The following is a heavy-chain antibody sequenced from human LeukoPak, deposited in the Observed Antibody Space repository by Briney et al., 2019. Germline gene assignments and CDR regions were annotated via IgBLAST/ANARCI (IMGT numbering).Heavy chain of an antibody. D-gene: IGHD2-15*01. J-gene: IGHJ4*02. Sequence: GASVKVSCKASGYTFTGNFIHWLRQAPGQGLEWMGLINPDSGGANYAQKFQGRVTMTRDTSISTAYMELSRLRSDDTAVYYCARGTDCSGGSCLDYWGQGTLVTVSS. V-gene: IGHV1-2*06. CDR1: GYTFTGNF. CDR3: ARGTDCSGGSCLDY. CDR2: INPDSGGA.